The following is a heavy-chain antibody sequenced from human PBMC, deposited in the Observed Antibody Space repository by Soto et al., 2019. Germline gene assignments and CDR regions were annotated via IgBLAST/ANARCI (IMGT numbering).Heavy chain of an antibody. D-gene: IGHD3-10*01. J-gene: IGHJ2*01. CDR2: ISYDGSNK. CDR1: GFTFSSYG. CDR3: AKDGSGSYYLLATIYWYFDL. Sequence: QVQLVESGGGVVQPGRSLRLSCAASGFTFSSYGMHWVRQAPGKGLEWVAVISYDGSNKYYADSVKGRFTISRDNSKNTLYLQMNSLRAEDTAVYYCAKDGSGSYYLLATIYWYFDLWGRGTLVTVSS. V-gene: IGHV3-30*18.